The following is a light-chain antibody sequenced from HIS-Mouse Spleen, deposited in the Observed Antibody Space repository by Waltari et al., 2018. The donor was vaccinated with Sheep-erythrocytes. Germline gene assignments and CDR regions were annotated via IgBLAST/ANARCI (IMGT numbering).Light chain of an antibody. CDR2: DAS. V-gene: IGKV1-33*01. CDR3: AAWDDSLNGPV. CDR1: QDISNY. Sequence: DIQMTQSPSSLSASVGDRVTITCQASQDISNYLNWYQQKPGKAPKLLIYDASNLETGVPDRVSGSKSGTSASLAISGLQSEDEADYYCAAWDDSLNGPVFGGGTK. J-gene: IGKJ4*02.